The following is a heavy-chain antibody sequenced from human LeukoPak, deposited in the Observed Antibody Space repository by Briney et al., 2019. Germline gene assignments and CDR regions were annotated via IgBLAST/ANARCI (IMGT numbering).Heavy chain of an antibody. V-gene: IGHV3-48*03. J-gene: IGHJ4*02. CDR1: GXTFXSYE. Sequence: PGGSLRLSCAASGXTFXSYEXNXVXXAPGXXLXWXSYISXSGSTIYYAXSVKGRFTISRDNAKNSLYLQMNSLRAEDTAVYYCARDADTAMVHFDYWGQGTLVTVSS. CDR2: ISXSGSTI. D-gene: IGHD5-18*01. CDR3: ARDADTAMVHFDY.